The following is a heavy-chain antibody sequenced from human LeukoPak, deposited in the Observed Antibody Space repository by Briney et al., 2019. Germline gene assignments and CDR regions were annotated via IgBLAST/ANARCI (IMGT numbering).Heavy chain of an antibody. CDR1: GFTFSSFV. CDR2: IKQDGSEK. D-gene: IGHD2-8*01. J-gene: IGHJ3*02. Sequence: PGGSLRLSCAAAGFTFSSFVMHWVRQAPGKGLEWVANIKQDGSEKNYVDSVKGRFTISRDNAKNSLYLQMNSLRAEDTAVFYCARDSRGVFDIWGQGTMVTVSS. V-gene: IGHV3-7*01. CDR3: ARDSRGVFDI.